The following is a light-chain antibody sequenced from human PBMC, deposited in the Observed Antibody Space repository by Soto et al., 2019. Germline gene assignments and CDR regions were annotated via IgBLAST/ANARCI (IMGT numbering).Light chain of an antibody. J-gene: IGLJ7*01. CDR2: DNS. CDR1: SSNIGAGYD. V-gene: IGLV1-40*01. Sequence: QSVLTQPPSVSGAPGQRVTISCTGSSSNIGAGYDVHWYQQLPGTAPKLLIYDNSNRPSGVPDRFSGSKSGTSASLAITGLQAEDEAHYHCQSYDSSLSGAVFGGGTQLTVL. CDR3: QSYDSSLSGAV.